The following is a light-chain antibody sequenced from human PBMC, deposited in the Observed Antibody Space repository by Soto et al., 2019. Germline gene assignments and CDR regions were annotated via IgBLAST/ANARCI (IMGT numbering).Light chain of an antibody. V-gene: IGLV1-44*01. CDR2: STN. CDR1: SSNIGSNT. CDR3: AAWDGSLNVVL. Sequence: QSVLTQPPSASGTPGQRVTISCSGSSSNIGSNTVNWYQQLPGSAPKLLMYSTNQRPSGVPDRFSGSKSGTSASLAISGLQSEDEADYYCAAWDGSLNVVLFVGGTKLTVL. J-gene: IGLJ2*01.